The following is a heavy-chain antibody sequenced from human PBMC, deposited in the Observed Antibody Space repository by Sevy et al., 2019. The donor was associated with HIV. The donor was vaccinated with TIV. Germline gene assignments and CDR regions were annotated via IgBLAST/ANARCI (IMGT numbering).Heavy chain of an antibody. CDR2: MYYSGST. J-gene: IGHJ4*02. D-gene: IGHD3-10*01. Sequence: SETLSLTCTVSGGSISSSGSYWGWIRQPPGKGLEWIGSMYYSGSTYHSPSLKTRIAISVDTSKNQFSLRLSSVIAADTAVYYCARHRDYVTMVRGIDQWGQGTLVTVSS. V-gene: IGHV4-39*01. CDR3: ARHRDYVTMVRGIDQ. CDR1: GGSISSSGSY.